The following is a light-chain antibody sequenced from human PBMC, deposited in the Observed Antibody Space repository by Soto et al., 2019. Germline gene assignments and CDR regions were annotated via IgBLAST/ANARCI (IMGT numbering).Light chain of an antibody. Sequence: DIQMTQSPSTLSASVGDRVTITCRASQSISSWLAWYQQKPGKAPILLIYKASSLESGVPSRFSGSGSGAEFTLTISTLQPDDFATYYCQQYYSYPLTFGGGTKVEIK. V-gene: IGKV1-5*03. CDR2: KAS. CDR3: QQYYSYPLT. J-gene: IGKJ4*01. CDR1: QSISSW.